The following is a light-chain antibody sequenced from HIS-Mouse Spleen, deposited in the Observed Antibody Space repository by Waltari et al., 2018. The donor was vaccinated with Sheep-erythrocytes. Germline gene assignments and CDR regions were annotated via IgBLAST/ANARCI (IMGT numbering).Light chain of an antibody. CDR3: CSYAGSSTPWV. J-gene: IGLJ3*02. CDR1: RSDVGSYNL. CDR2: EGS. Sequence: QSALTQPASVSGSPGQSITISCTGTRSDVGSYNLVPWYQQHPGKAPKLMIHEGSKRPSGVSNRFSGSKSGNTASLTISGLQAEDEADYYCCSYAGSSTPWVFGGGTKLTVL. V-gene: IGLV2-23*01.